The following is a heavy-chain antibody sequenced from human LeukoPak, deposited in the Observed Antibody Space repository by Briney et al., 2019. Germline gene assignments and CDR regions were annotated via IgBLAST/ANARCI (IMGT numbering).Heavy chain of an antibody. CDR2: IYPGDSDT. CDR1: GFTFSSYW. CDR3: ARHGYSSGWYEGYFDY. J-gene: IGHJ4*02. V-gene: IGHV5-51*01. D-gene: IGHD6-19*01. Sequence: PGGSLRLSCAASGFTFSSYWIGWVRQMPGKGLEWMGIIYPGDSDTRYSPTFQGQVTISADKSISTAYLQWSSLKASDTAMYYCARHGYSSGWYEGYFDYWGQGTLVTVSS.